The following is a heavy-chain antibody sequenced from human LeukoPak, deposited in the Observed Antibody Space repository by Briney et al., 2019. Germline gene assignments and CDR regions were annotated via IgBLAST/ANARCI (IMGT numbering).Heavy chain of an antibody. J-gene: IGHJ4*02. Sequence: PGESLRLSCAASGFAVGNNDLSWVRQAPGKGLEWVSSISGGSRSIYYVDSVKGRFTISRDNAKNSLYLQVNSLRAEDTAIYYCARDYFYCGGDCFVDYWGQGTLVTVSS. CDR3: ARDYFYCGGDCFVDY. CDR2: ISGGSRSI. V-gene: IGHV3-21*04. CDR1: GFAVGNND. D-gene: IGHD2-21*02.